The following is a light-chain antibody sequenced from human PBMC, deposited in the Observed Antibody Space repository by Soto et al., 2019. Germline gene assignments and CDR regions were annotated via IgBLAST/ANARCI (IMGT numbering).Light chain of an antibody. CDR1: QSLLYISNNRNY. Sequence: DIVMTQPPDSLAVSLGERATINCKSSQSLLYISNNRNYLAWYQQKPGQPPKMLIYWASTRESGVPDRFSGSGSGTDFTLTISSPQAEDVAVYYCQQYYSTPLTFGQGTKLEIK. J-gene: IGKJ2*01. CDR3: QQYYSTPLT. V-gene: IGKV4-1*01. CDR2: WAS.